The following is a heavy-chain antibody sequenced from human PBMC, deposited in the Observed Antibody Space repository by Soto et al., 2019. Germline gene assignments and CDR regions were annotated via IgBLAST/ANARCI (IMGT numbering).Heavy chain of an antibody. D-gene: IGHD3-3*01. J-gene: IGHJ6*02. Sequence: SVKVSCKASGGTFSSYAISWVRQAPGKGLEWMGGIIPIFVTANYAQKFQGRVTITADKSTSTAYMELSSLRSEDTAVYYCAIKTIEGGLRFLEWSPPYYYYGMDVWGQGTTVTVSS. CDR3: AIKTIEGGLRFLEWSPPYYYYGMDV. CDR2: IIPIFVTA. CDR1: GGTFSSYA. V-gene: IGHV1-69*06.